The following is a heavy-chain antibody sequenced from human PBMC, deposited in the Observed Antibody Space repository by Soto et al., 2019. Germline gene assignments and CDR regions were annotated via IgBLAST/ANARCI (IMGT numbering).Heavy chain of an antibody. CDR3: ARDLDPSGSYYTDY. CDR1: GYNFMPYG. CDR2: ISPWKGNT. J-gene: IGHJ4*02. V-gene: IGHV1-18*04. Sequence: ASVKVSCKASGYNFMPYGVNWVRQAPGQGLEWMGWISPWKGNTNYAQSFQGRVTMTTDTSTGTAYMELRSLTSDDTAVYYCARDLDPSGSYYTDYWGPGTLVTVS. D-gene: IGHD3-10*01.